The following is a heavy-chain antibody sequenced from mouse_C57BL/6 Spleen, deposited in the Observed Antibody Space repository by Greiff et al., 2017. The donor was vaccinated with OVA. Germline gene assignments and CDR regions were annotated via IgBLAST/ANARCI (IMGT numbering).Heavy chain of an antibody. Sequence: QVQLQQPGTELVKPGASVKLSCKASGYTFTSYWMHWVQQRPGQGLEWIGNINPSNGGTNYNEKFKSKATLTVDKSSSTAYMQLSSLTSEDSAVYYCASEGGITTVVDYFDCWGQGTTLTFSS. CDR1: GYTFTSYW. J-gene: IGHJ2*01. CDR2: INPSNGGT. V-gene: IGHV1-53*01. CDR3: ASEGGITTVVDYFDC. D-gene: IGHD1-1*01.